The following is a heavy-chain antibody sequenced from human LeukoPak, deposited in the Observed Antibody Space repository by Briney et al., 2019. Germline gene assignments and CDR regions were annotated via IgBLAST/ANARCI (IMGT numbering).Heavy chain of an antibody. CDR3: AKDRRGTTMIATSFDY. Sequence: GGSLRLSCAASGFTFSSYAMSWVRQAPGKGLEWVSAISGSGGSTYYADSVKGRFTISRDNSKNTLYLQMNSLRAEDTAVYYCAKDRRGTTMIATSFDYWGQGTLVTVSS. J-gene: IGHJ4*02. CDR2: ISGSGGST. D-gene: IGHD3-22*01. CDR1: GFTFSSYA. V-gene: IGHV3-23*01.